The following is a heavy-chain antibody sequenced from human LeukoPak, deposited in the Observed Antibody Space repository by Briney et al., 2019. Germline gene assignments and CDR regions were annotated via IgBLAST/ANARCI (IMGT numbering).Heavy chain of an antibody. CDR2: INPNSGGT. CDR3: ARDLRFGELLSTDY. V-gene: IGHV1-2*06. CDR1: GYTFTGYC. Sequence: ASVKVSCKASGYTFTGYCMHWVRQAPGQGLEWMGRINPNSGGTNYAQKFQGRVTMTRDTSISTAYMELSRLRSDDTAVYYCARDLRFGELLSTDYWGQGTLVTVSS. J-gene: IGHJ4*02. D-gene: IGHD3-10*01.